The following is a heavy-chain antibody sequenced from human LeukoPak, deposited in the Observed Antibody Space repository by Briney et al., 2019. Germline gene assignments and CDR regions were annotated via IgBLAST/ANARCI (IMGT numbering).Heavy chain of an antibody. D-gene: IGHD4-23*01. V-gene: IGHV4-4*07. J-gene: IGHJ4*02. CDR1: GGSINNAY. CDR2: IYIDGST. Sequence: SETLSLTCTVSGGSINNAYWSWIRQPAGKGLEWIGRIYIDGSTNSNPSLNSRVTMSVDTSKNQFSLKLTSATAADTAVYYCARDPGGNYYYGGYYDYWGQGTLVTVPS. CDR3: ARDPGGNYYYGGYYDY.